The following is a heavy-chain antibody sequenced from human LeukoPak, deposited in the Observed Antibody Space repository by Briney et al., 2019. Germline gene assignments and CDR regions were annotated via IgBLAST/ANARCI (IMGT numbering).Heavy chain of an antibody. Sequence: GESLKISCKASGYTFTDYWIGWVRQMPGKGLEWMGIIYPGESDIRYSPSFQGQVTISADKSISTAYLQWSSLKAADTAMYYCARHKWLVSGEIGYWGQGTLVTVSS. CDR3: ARHKWLVSGEIGY. V-gene: IGHV5-51*01. J-gene: IGHJ4*02. D-gene: IGHD6-19*01. CDR2: IYPGESDI. CDR1: GYTFTDYW.